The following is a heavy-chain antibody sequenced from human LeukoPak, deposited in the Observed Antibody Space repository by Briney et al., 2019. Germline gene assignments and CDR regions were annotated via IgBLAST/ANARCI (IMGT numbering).Heavy chain of an antibody. CDR1: GCSICNHY. Sequence: SETLSLTCTVSGCSICNHYWSWIRQPAGKGLEWLGHISTTGSTNYNSYLKSRDTMSVDTSKNQLTLRLTSVTAADTAVHHCARAYNWNYYYYMDVWGQGTTVTVS. J-gene: IGHJ6*03. V-gene: IGHV4-4*07. D-gene: IGHD1-20*01. CDR2: ISTTGST. CDR3: ARAYNWNYYYYMDV.